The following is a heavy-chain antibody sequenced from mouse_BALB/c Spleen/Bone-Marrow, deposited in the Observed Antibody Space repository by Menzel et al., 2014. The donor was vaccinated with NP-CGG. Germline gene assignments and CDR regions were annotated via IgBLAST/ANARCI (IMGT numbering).Heavy chain of an antibody. Sequence: EVKLEESGAELVKPGASVKLSCTASGFNIKDTYMHWVKQRPEQGLEWIGRIDPANGNTKYDPKFQGKATITADTSSNTAYLQLSSLTSEDTAVYYCARMITAYWGQGTLVTVSA. D-gene: IGHD2-4*01. J-gene: IGHJ3*01. CDR2: IDPANGNT. CDR3: ARMITAY. CDR1: GFNIKDTY. V-gene: IGHV14-3*02.